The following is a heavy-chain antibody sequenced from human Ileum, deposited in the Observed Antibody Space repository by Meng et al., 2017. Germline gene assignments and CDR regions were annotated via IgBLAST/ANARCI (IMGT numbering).Heavy chain of an antibody. J-gene: IGHJ4*02. Sequence: QQELVQAGGEGKKPVAPEKLCGKRSGYTLSSSEINWLRLATGQGPEWIGWMNTNSGNTNYAQELHGRDTMTSNTSISTAYLELSSLISEDTPIYCCAGRRPYGDYPISNYWGKGTLVTVSS. CDR3: AGRRPYGDYPISNY. CDR1: GYTLSSSE. CDR2: MNTNSGNT. V-gene: IGHV1-8*01. D-gene: IGHD4-17*01.